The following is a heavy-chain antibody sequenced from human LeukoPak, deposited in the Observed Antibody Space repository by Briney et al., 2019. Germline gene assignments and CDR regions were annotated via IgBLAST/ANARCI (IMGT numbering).Heavy chain of an antibody. CDR3: ARDQGIPVAGIMGWFDP. J-gene: IGHJ5*02. CDR2: ISSSSSYI. D-gene: IGHD6-19*01. Sequence: GGSLRLSCAASGFTFSSYSMNWVRQAPGKGLEWVSSISSSSSYIYYADSVKGRFTISRDNAKNSLYLQMNSLRAEDTAVYYCARDQGIPVAGIMGWFDPWGQGTLVTVSS. CDR1: GFTFSSYS. V-gene: IGHV3-21*01.